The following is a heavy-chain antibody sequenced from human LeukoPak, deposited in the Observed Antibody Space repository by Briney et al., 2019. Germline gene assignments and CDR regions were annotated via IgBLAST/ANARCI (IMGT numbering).Heavy chain of an antibody. CDR1: GFTFSSYT. D-gene: IGHD3-3*01. Sequence: PGGSLRLSCGASGFTFSSYTMSWLREDRGKRPEWVLSIPGSGHGTYYADFVKGRFTISRDNSKNALYLQMNSLRAEDTAVYYCAKGGISGYYLFEYWGQGALVTVSS. J-gene: IGHJ4*02. CDR2: IPGSGHGT. CDR3: AKGGISGYYLFEY. V-gene: IGHV3-23*01.